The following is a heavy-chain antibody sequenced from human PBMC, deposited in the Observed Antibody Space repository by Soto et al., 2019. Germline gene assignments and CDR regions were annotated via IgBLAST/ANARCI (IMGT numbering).Heavy chain of an antibody. CDR2: IKSITDGGTT. V-gene: IGHV3-15*01. CDR1: GFTFSNSW. D-gene: IGHD2-2*03. Sequence: GGSLRLSCVVSGFTFSNSWMSWVRQAPGKGLEWVGRIKSITDGGTTDYAAPVKDRFTISRDDSKDTLYLQMNSLTTXDTAXYYCTLRNNWILIDYWGQXTXXTVSX. J-gene: IGHJ4*02. CDR3: TLRNNWILIDY.